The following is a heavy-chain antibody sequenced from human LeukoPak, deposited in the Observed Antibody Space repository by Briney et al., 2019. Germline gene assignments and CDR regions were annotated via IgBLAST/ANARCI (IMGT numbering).Heavy chain of an antibody. CDR1: GFTVSSNY. CDR3: AREGSSGWYLDY. CDR2: IYSGTST. J-gene: IGHJ4*02. Sequence: GGSLRLSCAASGFTVSSNYMSWVRQAPGKGLDWVSVIYSGTSTYYADSVKGRFTISRDNSKNTLYLQMNSLRAEDTAVYYCAREGSSGWYLDYWGQGTLVTVSS. V-gene: IGHV3-66*01. D-gene: IGHD6-19*01.